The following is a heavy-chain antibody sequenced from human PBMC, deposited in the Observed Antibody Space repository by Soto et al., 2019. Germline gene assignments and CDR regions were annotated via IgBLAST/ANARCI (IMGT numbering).Heavy chain of an antibody. CDR1: GFSLSSTRMA. D-gene: IGHD6-19*01. CDR3: AHIVVAGLGYYFDY. J-gene: IGHJ4*02. Sequence: QITLKESGPTLVKPTQTLTLTCTFSGFSLSSTRMAVGWIRQPPGTALEWLALIYWDDDKRYSPFLQSRLTSTKDTSKNQVVLTMSNMDPVDTARYYCAHIVVAGLGYYFDYWGQGTLVTVSS. CDR2: IYWDDDK. V-gene: IGHV2-5*02.